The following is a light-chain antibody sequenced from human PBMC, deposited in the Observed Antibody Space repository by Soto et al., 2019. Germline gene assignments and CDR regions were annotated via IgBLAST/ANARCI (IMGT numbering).Light chain of an antibody. CDR2: DAS. J-gene: IGKJ2*01. Sequence: EIVLTQSPATLSFSPGEKPTLSSGAIQGVTTSYLAGYQPNPALAPGLLIYDASSRATGIPDRFSGSGSGTDFTLTISRLEPEDFAVYYCQQYAGSPYTFGQGTKLEIK. CDR3: QQYAGSPYT. V-gene: IGKV3D-20*01. CDR1: QGVTTSY.